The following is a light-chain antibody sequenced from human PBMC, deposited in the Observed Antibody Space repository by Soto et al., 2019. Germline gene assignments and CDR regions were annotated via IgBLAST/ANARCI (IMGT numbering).Light chain of an antibody. V-gene: IGKV3-15*01. J-gene: IGKJ5*01. CDR1: QSVSSN. CDR2: GAS. Sequence: IVRTHSPATLSVSPVERATLSCRASQSVSSNLAWYQQKPGQAPRLLIYGASTRATGIPARFSGSGSGTEFTLTISSLQSEDFAVYYCQQYNNWPITFGQGTRLEI. CDR3: QQYNNWPIT.